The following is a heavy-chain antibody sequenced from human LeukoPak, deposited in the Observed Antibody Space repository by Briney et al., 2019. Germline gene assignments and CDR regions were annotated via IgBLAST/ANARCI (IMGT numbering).Heavy chain of an antibody. CDR2: ISAYNGNT. Sequence: ASVKVSCKASGYTFTSYGLSWVRQAPGHGLEWMGWISAYNGNTNYAQKLQGRVTMTTDTSTSTAYMELRSLRSDDTAVYYCARDTALAVTLDYWGQGTLVTVSS. CDR3: ARDTALAVTLDY. CDR1: GYTFTSYG. J-gene: IGHJ4*02. V-gene: IGHV1-18*01. D-gene: IGHD4-17*01.